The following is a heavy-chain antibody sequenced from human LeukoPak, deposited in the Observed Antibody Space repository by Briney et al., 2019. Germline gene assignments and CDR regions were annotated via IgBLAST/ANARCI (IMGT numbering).Heavy chain of an antibody. CDR1: GFTFSSYW. D-gene: IGHD2-2*01. Sequence: GGSLRLSCAASGFTFSSYWMSWVRQAPGKGLEWVANIKQDGSEKYYVDSVKGRFTISRDNAKNSLYLQMNSLRAEDTAVYYCARDGAHIVVVPAAGDNDYWGQGTLVTVSS. V-gene: IGHV3-7*01. CDR3: ARDGAHIVVVPAAGDNDY. J-gene: IGHJ4*02. CDR2: IKQDGSEK.